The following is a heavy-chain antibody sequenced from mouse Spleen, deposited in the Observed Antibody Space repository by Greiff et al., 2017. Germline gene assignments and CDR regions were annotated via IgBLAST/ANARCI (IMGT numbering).Heavy chain of an antibody. CDR2: IDPYYGGT. D-gene: IGHD2-1*01. J-gene: IGHJ4*01. V-gene: IGHV1-39*01. CDR3: ARSIYGNYPMDY. Sequence: EVKRMESGPELEKPGASVKISCKASGYSFTGYNMNWVKQSNGKSLEWIGNIDPYYGGTSYNQKFKGKATLTVDKSSSTAYMQLKSLTSEDSAVYYCARSIYGNYPMDYWGQGTSVTVSS. CDR1: GYSFTGYN.